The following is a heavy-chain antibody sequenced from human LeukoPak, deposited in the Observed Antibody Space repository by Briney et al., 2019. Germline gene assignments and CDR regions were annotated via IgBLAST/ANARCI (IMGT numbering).Heavy chain of an antibody. J-gene: IGHJ6*02. CDR2: INTNTGNP. CDR3: ARVVYSYYDSSGYIIHYYYYGMDV. D-gene: IGHD3-22*01. Sequence: ASVKVSCKASGYTFTSYAMNWVRQAPGQGLEWMGWINTNTGNPTYAQGFTGRFVFSLDTSVSTAYLQISSLKAEDTAVYYCARVVYSYYDSSGYIIHYYYYGMDVWGQGTTVTVSS. CDR1: GYTFTSYA. V-gene: IGHV7-4-1*02.